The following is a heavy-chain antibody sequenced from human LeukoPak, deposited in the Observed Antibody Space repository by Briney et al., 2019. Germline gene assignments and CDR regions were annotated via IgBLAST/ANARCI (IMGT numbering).Heavy chain of an antibody. J-gene: IGHJ3*02. Sequence: PGGSLRLSCAASGFTFSSYSMNWVRQAPGKGLEWVSSISSSSSYIYYADSVKGRFTISRDNAKNSLYLQMNSLRAEDTAVYYRAREYGELLQNDAFDIWGQGTMVTVSS. V-gene: IGHV3-21*01. CDR2: ISSSSSYI. CDR3: AREYGELLQNDAFDI. D-gene: IGHD3-10*01. CDR1: GFTFSSYS.